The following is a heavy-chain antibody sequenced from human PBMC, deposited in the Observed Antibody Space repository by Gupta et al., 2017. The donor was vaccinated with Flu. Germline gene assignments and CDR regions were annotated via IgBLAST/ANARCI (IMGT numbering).Heavy chain of an antibody. CDR3: ARGARSTASPYFSGIVV. Sequence: PGQGLEWLGWINPKSGGTKYAQSFQGRFTMTRNTSISTAYMELSRLTSDDTAFYYCARGARSTASPYFSGIVVWGLGSTVTVAS. CDR2: INPKSGGT. D-gene: IGHD3-16*01. V-gene: IGHV1-2*02. J-gene: IGHJ6*02.